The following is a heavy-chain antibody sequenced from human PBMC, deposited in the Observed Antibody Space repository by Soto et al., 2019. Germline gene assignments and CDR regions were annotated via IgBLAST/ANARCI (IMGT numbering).Heavy chain of an antibody. D-gene: IGHD3-3*01. CDR2: ITSGLTT. CDR1: GFSFGGYN. V-gene: IGHV3-48*01. Sequence: GGSLRLSCAASGFSFGGYNMNWVRQAPGKGLEWVSHITSGLTTHYADFVQGRFTISRDNAKNSLFLDMYSLGAEDTAIYYCAKGRKPDHDDGLCAFDSWGQGVLVTVSS. CDR3: AKGRKPDHDDGLCAFDS. J-gene: IGHJ4*02.